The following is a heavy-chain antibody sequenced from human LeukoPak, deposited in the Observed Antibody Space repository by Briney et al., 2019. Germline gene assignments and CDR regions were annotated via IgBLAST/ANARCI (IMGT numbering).Heavy chain of an antibody. J-gene: IGHJ4*02. Sequence: SETLSLTCTVSGGSISSYYWSWIRQHPAKELEWIGYIYYSGSTNYNPSLKSRVTISVDTSKNQFSLKLSSVTAADTAVYYCATTDGYNYGFDYWGQGTLVTVSS. V-gene: IGHV4-59*08. D-gene: IGHD5-24*01. CDR1: GGSISSYY. CDR3: ATTDGYNYGFDY. CDR2: IYYSGST.